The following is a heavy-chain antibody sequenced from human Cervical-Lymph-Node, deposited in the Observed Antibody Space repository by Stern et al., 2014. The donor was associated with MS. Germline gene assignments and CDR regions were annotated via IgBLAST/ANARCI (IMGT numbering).Heavy chain of an antibody. CDR1: GFTFGSYR. V-gene: IGHV3-21*01. D-gene: IGHD3-16*01. Sequence: EVQLVESGGGPVKPGGSLRLSCVGSGFTFGSYRMHWVRQAPGKGLEWVSSINSRSYYIYYADSVKGRFTISRDNARNSLYLEMNSLRAEDTAAYYCVRAIGGDCDTESCWGDGMDVWGHGTTVTVSS. CDR2: INSRSYYI. J-gene: IGHJ6*02. CDR3: VRAIGGDCDTESCWGDGMDV.